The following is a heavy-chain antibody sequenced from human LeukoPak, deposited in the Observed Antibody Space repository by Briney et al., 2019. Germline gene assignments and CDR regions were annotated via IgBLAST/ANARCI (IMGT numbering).Heavy chain of an antibody. D-gene: IGHD3-10*01. CDR3: ARVGSGSYYTGYYFDY. V-gene: IGHV1-2*02. J-gene: IGHJ4*02. Sequence: ASVKVSCKASGYTFTGYYMHWVRQAPGQGLEWMGWINPNSGGTNYAQKFQGRVTMTRNTSISTAYMELSSLRSEDTAVYYCARVGSGSYYTGYYFDYWGQGTLVTVSS. CDR1: GYTFTGYY. CDR2: INPNSGGT.